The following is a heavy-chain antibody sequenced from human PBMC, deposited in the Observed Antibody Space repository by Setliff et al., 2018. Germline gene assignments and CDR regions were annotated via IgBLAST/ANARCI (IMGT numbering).Heavy chain of an antibody. CDR3: ARLAGTMTIYGYYHYYMDV. V-gene: IGHV3-7*01. Sequence: GGFLRLSCAASGFTFSNYLMSWVRQAPGKGLEWVANIKQDGSEKYYVDSVKGRFTISRDNAKSSLYLQMNSLRAEDTAVYYCARLAGTMTIYGYYHYYMDVWGKGTTVTV. CDR1: GFTFSNYL. CDR2: IKQDGSEK. J-gene: IGHJ6*03. D-gene: IGHD3-22*01.